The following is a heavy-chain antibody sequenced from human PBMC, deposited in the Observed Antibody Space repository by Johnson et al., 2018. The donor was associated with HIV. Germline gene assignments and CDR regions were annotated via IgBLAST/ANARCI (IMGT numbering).Heavy chain of an antibody. Sequence: VQLVESGGGSVQPGGFLRLSCAASGFSFSNYWMSWVRQAPGKGLEWVANIKEDGSEEYYVDSMEGRFTISRDNAKNSLSLQRENLRVEDTALYYCARDGVYSSPWNAFDLWGQGTMVTVSS. CDR1: GFSFSNYW. V-gene: IGHV3-7*05. CDR2: IKEDGSEE. D-gene: IGHD6-19*01. CDR3: ARDGVYSSPWNAFDL. J-gene: IGHJ3*01.